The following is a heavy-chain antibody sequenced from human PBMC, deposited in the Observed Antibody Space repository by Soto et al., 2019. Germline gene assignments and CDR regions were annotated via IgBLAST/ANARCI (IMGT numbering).Heavy chain of an antibody. D-gene: IGHD1-1*01. V-gene: IGHV3-43*01. J-gene: IGHJ4*02. CDR1: GFTFDDYT. Sequence: PGGSLRLSCAASGFTFDDYTMHWVRQAPGKGLEWVSLISWDGGSTYYADSVKGRFTISRDNSKNSLYLQMNSLRTEDTALYYCATDLGTTMARHWGQGTLVTVSS. CDR3: ATDLGTTMARH. CDR2: ISWDGGST.